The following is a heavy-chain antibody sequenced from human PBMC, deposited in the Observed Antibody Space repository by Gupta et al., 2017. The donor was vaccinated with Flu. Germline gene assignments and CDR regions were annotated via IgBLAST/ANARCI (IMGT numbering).Heavy chain of an antibody. CDR3: VRGGNPEPFDI. CDR1: GFTFSTYD. J-gene: IGHJ3*02. D-gene: IGHD2-15*01. Sequence: EVYLVESGGGLVQPGGSLRLSCAASGFTFSTYDMHWVRQAAGAGLEWVSSIGTIDDTYYLGSVKGRFTISREDATDSVFLQMNSLRAGDTAIYYCVRGGNPEPFDIWGQGTMVTVSS. V-gene: IGHV3-13*01. CDR2: IGTIDDT.